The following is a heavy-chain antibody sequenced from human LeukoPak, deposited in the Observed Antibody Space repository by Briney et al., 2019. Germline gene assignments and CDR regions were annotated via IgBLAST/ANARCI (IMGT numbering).Heavy chain of an antibody. CDR2: IKQDGSEK. V-gene: IGHV3-7*01. CDR1: GFTFSSYW. D-gene: IGHD3-22*01. CDR3: ARHDDYYDSSGYYSHAFDI. J-gene: IGHJ3*02. Sequence: GGSLRLSCAASGFTFSSYWMSWVRQAPGKGLEWVANIKQDGSEKYYVDSVKGRFTISRDNAKNSLYLQMNSLRAEDTAVYYCARHDDYYDSSGYYSHAFDIWGQGTMVTVSS.